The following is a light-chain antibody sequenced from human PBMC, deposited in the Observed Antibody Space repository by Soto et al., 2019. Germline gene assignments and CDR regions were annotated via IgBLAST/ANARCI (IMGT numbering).Light chain of an antibody. Sequence: AIRMTQSPSSFSASTVDGVTITCRASHGISSHLAWYQVKPGKAPRLLIYTASDLESGVPSRFSGSGSGTDFTLTISSLQSEDFAVYYCHQYFSYPLTFGGGTKVEIK. CDR3: HQYFSYPLT. V-gene: IGKV1-8*01. CDR2: TAS. CDR1: HGISSH. J-gene: IGKJ4*01.